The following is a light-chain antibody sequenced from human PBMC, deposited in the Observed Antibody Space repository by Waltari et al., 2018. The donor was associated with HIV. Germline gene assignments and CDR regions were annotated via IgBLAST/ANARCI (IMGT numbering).Light chain of an antibody. V-gene: IGLV2-23*01. CDR1: NSHTGNFKF. J-gene: IGLJ2*01. CDR3: CAYAGGLE. CDR2: EDN. Sequence: QSALTQPASVSGSPGQSITIPCTGTNSHTGNFKFVSWYQLYPGKAPKLIIYEDNKRPSGISNRFSASKSADTASLTISGLQAEDEADYYCCAYAGGLEFGGGTKLTVL.